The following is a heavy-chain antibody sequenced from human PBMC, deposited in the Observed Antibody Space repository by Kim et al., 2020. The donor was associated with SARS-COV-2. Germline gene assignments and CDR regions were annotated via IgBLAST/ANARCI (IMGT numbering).Heavy chain of an antibody. J-gene: IGHJ6*03. V-gene: IGHV4-39*01. CDR1: GGSISSSRYY. D-gene: IGHD2-2*01. Sequence: SETLSLTCTVSGGSISSSRYYWGWIRQPPGKGLEWIGSIYYTGATYYNPSLNSRVSISLDTSKNQFSLKLRSVTAADTAVFYCASPLATGYHYHMDVWG. CDR3: ASPLATGYHYHMDV. CDR2: IYYTGAT.